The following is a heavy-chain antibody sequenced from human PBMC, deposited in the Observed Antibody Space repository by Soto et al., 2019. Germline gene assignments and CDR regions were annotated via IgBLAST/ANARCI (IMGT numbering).Heavy chain of an antibody. Sequence: EVQLLESGGGLVQPGGSLRLSCAASGFTFSSYAMSWVRQAPGKGLEWVSAISGSGGSTYYADSVKGRFTISRDNSKNTLHLDMNTLRAKATPVYNCAKDGLGFGELPYSDYWGQGTLVSVSS. D-gene: IGHD3-10*01. V-gene: IGHV3-23*01. CDR3: AKDGLGFGELPYSDY. J-gene: IGHJ4*02. CDR1: GFTFSSYA. CDR2: ISGSGGST.